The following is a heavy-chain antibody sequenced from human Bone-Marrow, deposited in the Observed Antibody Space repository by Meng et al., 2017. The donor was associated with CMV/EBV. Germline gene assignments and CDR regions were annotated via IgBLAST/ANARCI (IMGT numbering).Heavy chain of an antibody. CDR2: ICTGDTT. D-gene: IGHD2-2*03. CDR3: ASMDIVVVPAAIGHYYGMDV. Sequence: GGSLRLSCVASGFTVSITHMNWVRQAPGKGLEWVSVICTGDTTHYADSVKGRFTISRDNSKNTLYLQMNSLRAEDTAVYYCASMDIVVVPAAIGHYYGMDVWGQGTTVTVSS. J-gene: IGHJ6*02. V-gene: IGHV3-53*05. CDR1: GFTVSITH.